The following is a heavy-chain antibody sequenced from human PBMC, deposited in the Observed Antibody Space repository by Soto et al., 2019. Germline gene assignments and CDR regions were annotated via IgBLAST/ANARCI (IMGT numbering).Heavy chain of an antibody. CDR1: GFTFSSYG. J-gene: IGHJ4*02. V-gene: IGHV3-30*18. CDR3: AKDRLVYCSGDCYPPSYFDY. CDR2: ISYDGIDK. D-gene: IGHD2-21*02. Sequence: QVQLVESGGGVVQPGRSLRLSCETSGFTFSSYGIHWVRQAPGKGLEWVAVISYDGIDKFYADSVKGRFTLSRDYSKNTVYLEMSSLRAEDTAVYFCAKDRLVYCSGDCYPPSYFDYWGQGTLVSVSS.